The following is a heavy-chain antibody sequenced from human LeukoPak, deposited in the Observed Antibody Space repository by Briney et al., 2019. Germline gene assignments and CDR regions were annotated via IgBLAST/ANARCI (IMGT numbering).Heavy chain of an antibody. Sequence: SETLSLTCTVSGGSISSSSYYWGWIRQPAGKGLEWIGRIYTRGGTTYNPSLNSRVTMSLDTSKTQFSLKLTSVTAADTAVYYCARQDYGDYTLDYWGQGTLVTVSS. D-gene: IGHD4-17*01. V-gene: IGHV4-61*02. J-gene: IGHJ4*02. CDR1: GGSISSSSYY. CDR3: ARQDYGDYTLDY. CDR2: IYTRGGT.